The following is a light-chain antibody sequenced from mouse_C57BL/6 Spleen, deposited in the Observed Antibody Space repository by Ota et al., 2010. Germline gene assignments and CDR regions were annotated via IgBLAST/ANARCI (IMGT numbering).Light chain of an antibody. Sequence: NIVIVPNTPKSMSMSVGERVTLSCKASENVGTYVSWYQQKPEQSPKLLIYGASNRYTGVPDRFTGSGSATDFTLTISSVQAEDLADYHCGQSYSYPLTFGAGTKLELK. CDR2: GAS. V-gene: IGKV6-20*01. CDR1: ENVGTY. J-gene: IGKJ5*01. CDR3: GQSYSYPLT.